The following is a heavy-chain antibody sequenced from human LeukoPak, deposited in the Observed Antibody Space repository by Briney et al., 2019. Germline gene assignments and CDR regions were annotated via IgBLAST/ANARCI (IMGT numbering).Heavy chain of an antibody. V-gene: IGHV3-30*02. Sequence: PGGSLRLSCAASGFTFKNYGMHWVRQAPGKGLEWVAFIRFDGGNKYYADSVKGRFTISRDSSKNTLFLQMNSLRADDTAVYYCAKDSLWTYYGSGSYPLDYWGQGTLVTVSS. J-gene: IGHJ4*02. CDR1: GFTFKNYG. D-gene: IGHD3-10*01. CDR3: AKDSLWTYYGSGSYPLDY. CDR2: IRFDGGNK.